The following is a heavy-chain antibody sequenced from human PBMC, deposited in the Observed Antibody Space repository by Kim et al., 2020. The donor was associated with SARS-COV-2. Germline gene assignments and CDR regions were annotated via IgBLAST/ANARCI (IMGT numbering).Heavy chain of an antibody. CDR2: INHSGST. J-gene: IGHJ4*02. D-gene: IGHD2-15*01. CDR3: ARVPGYCSGGSCHYFDY. Sequence: SETLSLTCAVYGGSFSGYYWSWIRQPPGKGLEWIGEINHSGSTNYNPSLKSRVTISVDTSKNHFSLKLSSVTAADTAVYYCARVPGYCSGGSCHYFDYWGQRTLVTVSS. V-gene: IGHV4-34*01. CDR1: GGSFSGYY.